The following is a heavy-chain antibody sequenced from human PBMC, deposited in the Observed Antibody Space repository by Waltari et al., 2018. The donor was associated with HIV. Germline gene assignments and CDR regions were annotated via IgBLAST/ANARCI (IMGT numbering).Heavy chain of an antibody. Sequence: QVQLVQSGAEVKKPGASVKVSCKASGYTFTSYGISWVRQAPGQGLEWMGWISAYNGNTNYAQKLQGRVTMTTDTSTSTAYMELRSLRSDDTAVYYCARESYYDFWSGYATALNYGMDVWGQGTTVTVSS. D-gene: IGHD3-3*01. CDR1: GYTFTSYG. J-gene: IGHJ6*02. CDR3: ARESYYDFWSGYATALNYGMDV. CDR2: ISAYNGNT. V-gene: IGHV1-18*01.